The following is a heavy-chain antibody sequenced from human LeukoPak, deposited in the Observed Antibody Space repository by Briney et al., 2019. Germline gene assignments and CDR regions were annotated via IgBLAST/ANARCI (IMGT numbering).Heavy chain of an antibody. CDR3: ARNPFETAGYNWFDP. Sequence: SETLSLTCTVSGDPISAYYWNWIRLPAGKGLEWIGRMYISGSTDYNPSLKSRVTMSLDTTKNQFSLKLSSVTAADTAVYYCARNPFETAGYNWFDPWGQGTLVTVSS. V-gene: IGHV4-4*07. D-gene: IGHD6-13*01. J-gene: IGHJ5*02. CDR2: MYISGST. CDR1: GDPISAYY.